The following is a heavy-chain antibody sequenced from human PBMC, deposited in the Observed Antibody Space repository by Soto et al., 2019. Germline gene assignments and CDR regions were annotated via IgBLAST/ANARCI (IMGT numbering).Heavy chain of an antibody. D-gene: IGHD1-26*01. J-gene: IGHJ5*02. CDR3: ARDHRRRGSYYDGGSNWFDP. V-gene: IGHV4-31*03. CDR2: IYYSGST. CDR1: GGSISSGGYY. Sequence: QVQLQESGPGLVKPSQTLSLTCTVSGGSISSGGYYWSWIRQHPGKGLEWIGYIYYSGSTYYNPSLKSRVTISVDTSKNQFSLKLSSVTAADTAVYYCARDHRRRGSYYDGGSNWFDPWGQGTLVTVSS.